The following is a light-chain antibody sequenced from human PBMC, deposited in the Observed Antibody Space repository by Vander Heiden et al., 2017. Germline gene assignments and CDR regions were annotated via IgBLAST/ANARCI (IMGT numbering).Light chain of an antibody. Sequence: DIVMTQSPDSLAVSLGERATINCTSSQSVLYSSNNKNYLAWYQQKPGQPPKLLIYLASTLESGVPDRFSGSGSGTDFTLTISSLQAEDVAVYYCQQYYSTPPLTFGGGTKVEIK. V-gene: IGKV4-1*01. CDR2: LAS. CDR1: QSVLYSSNNKNY. CDR3: QQYYSTPPLT. J-gene: IGKJ4*01.